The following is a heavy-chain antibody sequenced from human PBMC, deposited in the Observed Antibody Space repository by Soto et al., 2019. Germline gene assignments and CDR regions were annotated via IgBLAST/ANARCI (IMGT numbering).Heavy chain of an antibody. J-gene: IGHJ4*02. CDR2: ISYTGTP. V-gene: IGHV4-39*01. CDR1: GGSITTRSNF. Sequence: QLQLQESGPGLVKPSETLSLTCTVSGGSITTRSNFWGWIRQPPGQGPEWIGSISYTGTPNDNPSVKSRVTMSVDTSTNQFSLELRSVTAADTAVYYCATSIAGRCDYWGRGTLVTVSS. D-gene: IGHD6-13*01. CDR3: ATSIAGRCDY.